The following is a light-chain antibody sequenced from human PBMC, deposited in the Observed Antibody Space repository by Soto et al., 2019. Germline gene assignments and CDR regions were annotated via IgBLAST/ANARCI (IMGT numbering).Light chain of an antibody. CDR1: SDNIGSYNL. Sequence: QSVLTQPASVSGSLGQSITISCIGTSDNIGSYNLVSWYQHEPGKAPKIIIFEGSKRPSGVSNRFSGSRSGNTASLTISGLQAGDEADYYCCSFAGTGTQYVFGTGTQLTVL. V-gene: IGLV2-23*01. J-gene: IGLJ1*01. CDR2: EGS. CDR3: CSFAGTGTQYV.